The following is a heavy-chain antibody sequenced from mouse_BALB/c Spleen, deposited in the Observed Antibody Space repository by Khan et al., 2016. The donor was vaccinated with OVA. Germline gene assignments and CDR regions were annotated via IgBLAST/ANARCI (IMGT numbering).Heavy chain of an antibody. CDR2: INPSTGYT. V-gene: IGHV1-7*01. CDR3: AKRGLRWDFDY. D-gene: IGHD1-1*01. CDR1: GYTFINYW. Sequence: QVQLKESGAELAKPGASVKMSCKASGYTFINYWILWVKQRPGQGLEWIGYINPSTGYTEYNQNFKDKATLTADKSTGTAYMKLSSLTSEDYAVYYCAKRGLRWDFDYWGQGTTLTVSS. J-gene: IGHJ2*01.